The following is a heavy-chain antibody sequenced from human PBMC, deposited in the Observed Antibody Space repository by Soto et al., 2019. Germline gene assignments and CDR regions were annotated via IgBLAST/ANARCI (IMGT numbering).Heavy chain of an antibody. V-gene: IGHV1-58*01. CDR2: IVVGSGNT. J-gene: IGHJ4*02. CDR1: GFTFTSSA. Sequence: QMQLVQSGPEVKKPGTSVKVSCKASGFTFTSSAVQWVRQARGQRLEWIGWIVVGSGNTNYAQKFQERVTITRDMSTSTAYMELSSLRSEDTAVYYCAADLRDGYSRDDWSQGTLVTVSS. D-gene: IGHD5-18*01. CDR3: AADLRDGYSRDD.